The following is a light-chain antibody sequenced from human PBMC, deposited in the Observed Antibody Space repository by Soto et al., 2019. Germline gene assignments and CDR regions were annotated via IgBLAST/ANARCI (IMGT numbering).Light chain of an antibody. CDR3: QQYDIPL. CDR2: DAS. CDR1: QDISNY. J-gene: IGKJ4*01. V-gene: IGKV1-33*01. Sequence: DIQMTQSPSSLSASVGDRVTITCQASQDISNYLNWYQQKPGKAPKLLIYDASNLETGVPSRFSGSGSGTDFTFTISSLQPEDIATYYCQQYDIPLFGGGTKVEIK.